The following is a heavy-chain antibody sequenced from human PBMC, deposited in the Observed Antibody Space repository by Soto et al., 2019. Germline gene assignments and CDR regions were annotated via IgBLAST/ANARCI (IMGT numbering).Heavy chain of an antibody. CDR1: GYIFTNYD. CDR3: ASGITYGDYSRRFDP. J-gene: IGHJ5*02. D-gene: IGHD4-17*01. CDR2: INPNSGNT. V-gene: IGHV1-8*01. Sequence: QVLLVQSGAEVKKPGASVKVSCKASGYIFTNYDINWVRQATGQGLEYLGWINPNSGNTGYVQKFQDTVTMTRNTSTNTAYTELNCLRSEDTSVYYCASGITYGDYSRRFDPWGQGTLVTVSS.